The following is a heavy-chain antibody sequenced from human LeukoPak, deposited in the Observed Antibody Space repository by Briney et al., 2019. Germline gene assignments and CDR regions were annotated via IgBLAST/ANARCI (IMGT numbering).Heavy chain of an antibody. Sequence: GASVKVSCKASGGTFSSYAISWVRQAPGQGLEWMGRIIPIFGTANYAQKFQGRVTITTDESTSTAYMELSSLRSEDTAVYYCARGEGRSEYLDYWGQGTLVTVSS. V-gene: IGHV1-69*05. J-gene: IGHJ4*02. CDR3: ARGEGRSEYLDY. D-gene: IGHD1-26*01. CDR1: GGTFSSYA. CDR2: IIPIFGTA.